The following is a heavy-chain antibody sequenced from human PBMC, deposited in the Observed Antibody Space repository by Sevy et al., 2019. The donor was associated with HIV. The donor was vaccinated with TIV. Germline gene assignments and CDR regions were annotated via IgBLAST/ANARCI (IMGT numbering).Heavy chain of an antibody. V-gene: IGHV3-23*01. D-gene: IGHD2-2*01. J-gene: IGHJ4*02. Sequence: GGSLRLSCAASGFTFSSYALSWVRQAPGQGLEWVSVTSIRGGGTTYYADSVKGRFTISRDNSKNTVCLQMNSLRVEDTAIYYCAKLRGGYCDTTSCYSGDYWGQGTLVTVSS. CDR2: TSIRGGGTT. CDR3: AKLRGGYCDTTSCYSGDY. CDR1: GFTFSSYA.